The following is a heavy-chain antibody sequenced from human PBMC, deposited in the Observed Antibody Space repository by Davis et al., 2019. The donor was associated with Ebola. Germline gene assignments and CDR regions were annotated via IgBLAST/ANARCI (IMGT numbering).Heavy chain of an antibody. CDR3: ARDVIVVVPAAANYYYYGMDV. J-gene: IGHJ6*02. CDR2: ISSSSSYI. Sequence: GESLNISCAASGFTFSSYSMNWVRQAPGKGLEWVSSISSSSSYIYYADSVKGRFTISRDNAKNSLYLQMNSLRAEDTAVYYCARDVIVVVPAAANYYYYGMDVWGQGTTVTVSS. V-gene: IGHV3-21*01. CDR1: GFTFSSYS. D-gene: IGHD2-2*01.